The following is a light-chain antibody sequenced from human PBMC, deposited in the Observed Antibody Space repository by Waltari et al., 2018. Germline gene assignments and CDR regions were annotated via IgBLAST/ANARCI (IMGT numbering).Light chain of an antibody. J-gene: IGKJ4*01. V-gene: IGKV2-28*01. CDR3: MQTLQTPFT. Sequence: DIVMTQSPLSLPVTPGEPASIPCRSTQSLLHNNGDNYLDWYVQRPGQSPQLLIYLTSKRASGVPDRLSGSGSGTDFTLKISRVEAEDVGVYYGMQTLQTPFTFGGGTKVEIK. CDR1: QSLLHNNGDNY. CDR2: LTS.